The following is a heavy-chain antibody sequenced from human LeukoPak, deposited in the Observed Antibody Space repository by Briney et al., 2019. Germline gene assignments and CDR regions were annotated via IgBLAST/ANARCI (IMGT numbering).Heavy chain of an antibody. CDR3: TRVLWGGIDY. V-gene: IGHV3-66*01. J-gene: IGHJ4*02. Sequence: GGSLRLSCAVSGFTVSSNYMSWVRQAPGRGLEWVSVIYSGGSTYYADSVKDRLTISRDNSKNTLYLQMNSLRAEDTAVYYCTRVLWGGIDYWGQGTLVIVSS. CDR1: GFTVSSNY. D-gene: IGHD3-16*01. CDR2: IYSGGST.